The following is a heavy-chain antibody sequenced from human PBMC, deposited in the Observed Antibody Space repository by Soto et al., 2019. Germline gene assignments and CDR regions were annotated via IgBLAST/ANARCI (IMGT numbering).Heavy chain of an antibody. CDR1: RYSLTTYA. CDR3: ARDPGTGAALRAYHFDY. Sequence: ASVKVSCKASRYSLTTYALHWVRQAPGQRLEWMGWINAGNGDTKYSEKFQGRVTITRDTSANTAYMELSSLRSEDTSVYYCARDPGTGAALRAYHFDYWGQGILVTVSS. J-gene: IGHJ4*02. CDR2: INAGNGDT. D-gene: IGHD1-1*01. V-gene: IGHV1-3*01.